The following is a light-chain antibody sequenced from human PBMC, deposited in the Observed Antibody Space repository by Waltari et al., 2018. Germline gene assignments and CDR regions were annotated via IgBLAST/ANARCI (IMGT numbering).Light chain of an antibody. CDR3: LSYAATVSFG. V-gene: IGLV2-23*02. Sequence: QPALTQPASVSGSPGQSITISCTGTSSDVGNNNHVCWYQKHPDKVPKLIIYEVIKRPSGVSARFSGSKSGNTASLTISGLQAEDEADYYCLSYAATVSFGFGGGTKLTVL. J-gene: IGLJ2*01. CDR1: SSDVGNNNH. CDR2: EVI.